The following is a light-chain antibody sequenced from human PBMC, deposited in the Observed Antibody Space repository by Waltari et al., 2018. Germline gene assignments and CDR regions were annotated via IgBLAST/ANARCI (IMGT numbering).Light chain of an antibody. CDR3: QQYGSSPWT. J-gene: IGKJ1*01. CDR2: GAS. V-gene: IGKV3-20*01. Sequence: EIVLMQSPGTLSLSPGERAILSCRASHSVSSRYLAWYQQKPGQAPRLIIYGASSRATGIPDRFSGSGSGTDFTLTINTLEPEDSAMYYCQQYGSSPWTFGHGTRMEIK. CDR1: HSVSSRY.